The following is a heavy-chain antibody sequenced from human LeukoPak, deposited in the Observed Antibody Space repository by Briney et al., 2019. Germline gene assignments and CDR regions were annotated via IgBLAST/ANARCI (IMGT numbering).Heavy chain of an antibody. CDR3: ARVLSLGIDVYYGMDV. CDR1: GFTFSSYW. CDR2: IKQDGSEK. D-gene: IGHD7-27*01. J-gene: IGHJ6*02. V-gene: IGHV3-7*01. Sequence: GGSLRLSCAASGFTFSSYWMSWVRQAPGKGLEWVANIKQDGSEKYYVDSVKGRFTISGDNAKNSLYLQMNSLRAEDTAVYYCARVLSLGIDVYYGMDVWGQGTTVTVSS.